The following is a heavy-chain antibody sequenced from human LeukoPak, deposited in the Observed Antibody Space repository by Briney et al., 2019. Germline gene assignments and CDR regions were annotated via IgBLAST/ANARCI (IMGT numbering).Heavy chain of an antibody. CDR2: INHSGST. D-gene: IGHD3-10*01. CDR1: GGSFSGYY. J-gene: IGHJ4*02. CDR3: AREFGYGSGSYDY. V-gene: IGHV4-34*01. Sequence: SETLSLTCAVYGGSFSGYYWSWIRQPLGKGLEWIGEINHSGSTNYNPSLKSRVTISVDTSKNQFSLKLSSVTAADTAVYYCAREFGYGSGSYDYWGQGTLVTVSS.